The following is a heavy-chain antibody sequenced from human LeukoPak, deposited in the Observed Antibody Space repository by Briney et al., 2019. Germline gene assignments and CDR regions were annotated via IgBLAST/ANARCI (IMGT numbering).Heavy chain of an antibody. CDR3: ARDFPTDYYDSSGNDY. Sequence: ASAKVSCKAPGYTFTSFGISWGPQEPGQGLEWMGWISAYNGNTNYAQKLQGRVTMTTDTSTSTAYMELRSLRSDDTAVYYCARDFPTDYYDSSGNDYWGQGTLVTVSS. CDR2: ISAYNGNT. D-gene: IGHD3-22*01. CDR1: GYTFTSFG. V-gene: IGHV1-18*01. J-gene: IGHJ4*02.